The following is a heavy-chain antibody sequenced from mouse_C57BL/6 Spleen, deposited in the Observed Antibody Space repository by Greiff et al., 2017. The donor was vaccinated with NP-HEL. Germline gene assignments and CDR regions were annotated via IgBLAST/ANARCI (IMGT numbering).Heavy chain of an antibody. Sequence: VQLQQSGAELVRPGASVTLSCKASGYTFTDYEMHWVKQTPVHGLEWIGAIDPETGGTAYNQKFKGKAILTADKSSSTAYMELRSLTSEDSAVYYCTRTYYGSLFAYWGQGTLVTVSA. CDR2: IDPETGGT. CDR3: TRTYYGSLFAY. J-gene: IGHJ3*01. CDR1: GYTFTDYE. D-gene: IGHD1-1*01. V-gene: IGHV1-15*01.